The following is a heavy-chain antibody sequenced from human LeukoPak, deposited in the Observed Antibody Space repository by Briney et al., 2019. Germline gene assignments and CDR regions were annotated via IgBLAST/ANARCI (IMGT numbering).Heavy chain of an antibody. CDR2: INPNSGGT. CDR3: ARSYYYDSSGNDY. J-gene: IGHJ4*02. D-gene: IGHD3-22*01. CDR1: GYTFTGYY. V-gene: IGHV1-2*02. Sequence: GASVKVSCKASGYTFTGYYMHWVRQAPGQGLEWMGWINPNSGGTNYAQKFQGRVTMTRDTSISTAYMELSRLRSDDTAVYYCARSYYYDSSGNDYWGQGTLVTVSS.